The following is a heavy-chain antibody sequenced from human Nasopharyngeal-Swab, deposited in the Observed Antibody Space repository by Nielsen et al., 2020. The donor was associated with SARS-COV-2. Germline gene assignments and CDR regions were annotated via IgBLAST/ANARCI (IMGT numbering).Heavy chain of an antibody. CDR3: ARDSKPGGGYYSLYYYNYYGMDV. Sequence: VRQAPGKGLEWVANIKKDRSEKYYVDSVKGRFTISRDNAKNSLYLQMNSLRAEDTAVYYCARDSKPGGGYYSLYYYNYYGMDVWGQGTTVTVSS. J-gene: IGHJ6*02. CDR2: IKKDRSEK. D-gene: IGHD3-22*01. V-gene: IGHV3-7*01.